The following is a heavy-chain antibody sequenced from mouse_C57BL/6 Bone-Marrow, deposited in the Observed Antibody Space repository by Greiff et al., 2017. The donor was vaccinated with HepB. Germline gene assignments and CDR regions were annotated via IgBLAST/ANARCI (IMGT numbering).Heavy chain of an antibody. V-gene: IGHV1-63*01. CDR1: GYTFTNYW. Sequence: QVQLKESGAELVRPGTSVKMSCKASGYTFTNYWIGWAKQRPGHGLEWIGDIYPGGGYTNYNEKFKGKATLTADKSSSTAYMQFSSLTSEDSAIYYCARGGKGWYFDVWGTGTTVTVSS. CDR2: IYPGGGYT. CDR3: ARGGKGWYFDV. J-gene: IGHJ1*03.